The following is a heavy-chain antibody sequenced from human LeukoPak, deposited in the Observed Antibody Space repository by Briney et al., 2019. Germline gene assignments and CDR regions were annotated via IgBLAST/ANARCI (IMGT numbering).Heavy chain of an antibody. CDR2: IVVGSGNT. D-gene: IGHD3-16*01. Sequence: SVKVSCKASGFTFTSSAVQWVRRARGQRLEWIGWIVVGSGNTNYAQKFQERVTITRDMSTSTAYMELSSLRSEDTAVYYRAADSMAGGSYQSFDYWGQGTLVTVSS. CDR1: GFTFTSSA. J-gene: IGHJ4*02. CDR3: AADSMAGGSYQSFDY. V-gene: IGHV1-58*01.